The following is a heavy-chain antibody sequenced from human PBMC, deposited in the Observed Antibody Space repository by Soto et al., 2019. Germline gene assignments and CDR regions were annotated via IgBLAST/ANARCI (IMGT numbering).Heavy chain of an antibody. D-gene: IGHD4-4*01. CDR1: RFSFSSYG. Sequence: QVQLVESGGGVVQPGRSLRLSCAASRFSFSSYGMHWVRQAPGKGLEWVAGISYYGNTKYYAASVRGRFTISRDNSKNTLSLQMDNLRPEDTAVYFCANADAYSSVPGPLDYWGQGTLVPVSA. CDR2: ISYYGNTK. CDR3: ANADAYSSVPGPLDY. J-gene: IGHJ4*02. V-gene: IGHV3-30*18.